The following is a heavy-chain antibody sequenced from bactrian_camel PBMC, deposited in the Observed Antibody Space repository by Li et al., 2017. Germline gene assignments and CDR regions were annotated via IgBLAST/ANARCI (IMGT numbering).Heavy chain of an antibody. CDR3: KVEGPFVIAGVSLFCRGRQDRSD. J-gene: IGHJ4*01. CDR2: IYTAGAGST. D-gene: IGHD2*01. V-gene: IGHV3S54*01. Sequence: VQLVESGGGAVQAGGSLRLSCVASAPTYSINCMAWFRQAPGKEREGVAAIYTAGAGSTHYAASVRGRFTISTDRANNNMHLQMNNLKPEDTAMYYCKVEGPFVIAGVSLFCRGRQDRSDWGQGTQVTVS. CDR1: APTYSINC.